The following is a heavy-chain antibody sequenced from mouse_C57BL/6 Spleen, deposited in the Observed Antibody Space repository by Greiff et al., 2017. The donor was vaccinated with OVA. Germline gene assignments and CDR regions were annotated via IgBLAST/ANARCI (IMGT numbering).Heavy chain of an antibody. J-gene: IGHJ2*01. CDR2: IYPGDGDT. Sequence: QVQLKESGPELVKPGASVKISCKASGYAFSSSWMNWVKQRPGKGLEWIGRIYPGDGDTNYNGKFKGKATLTADKSSSTAYMQLSSLTSEDSAVYFCARVRYGNSLLDYWGQGTTLTVSS. CDR1: GYAFSSSW. D-gene: IGHD2-1*01. V-gene: IGHV1-82*01. CDR3: ARVRYGNSLLDY.